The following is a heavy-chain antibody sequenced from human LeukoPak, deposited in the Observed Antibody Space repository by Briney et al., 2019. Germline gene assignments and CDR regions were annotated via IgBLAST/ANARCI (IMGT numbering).Heavy chain of an antibody. J-gene: IGHJ4*02. CDR3: ARHDYSSGSYTDY. D-gene: IGHD3-10*01. CDR1: GVSIKSYY. CDR2: IYYSEST. Sequence: TPSDTLSLTCSVSGVSIKSYYWSWIRQPPGRGLEWIGHIYYSESTNYNPSLKSRVTISVDTSKNQFSLKLSSVTAADTAVYYCARHDYSSGSYTDYWGQGTLVTVSS. V-gene: IGHV4-59*08.